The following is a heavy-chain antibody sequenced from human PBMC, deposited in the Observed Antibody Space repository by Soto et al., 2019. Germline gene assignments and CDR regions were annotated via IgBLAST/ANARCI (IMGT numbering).Heavy chain of an antibody. J-gene: IGHJ5*02. CDR3: TSDLSSYDYSGSHWFDP. Sequence: EVQLVESGGGLVQPGGSLKLSCAASGFAFSGSAMYWVRQASGKGPEWVGRIRSKGHNYATEYAASVKGRFTISRDDSKNTAYLKMNSMQTEDTAVYCGTSDLSSYDYSGSHWFDPWGQGTLVTVSS. V-gene: IGHV3-73*02. CDR2: IRSKGHNYAT. D-gene: IGHD3-16*01. CDR1: GFAFSGSA.